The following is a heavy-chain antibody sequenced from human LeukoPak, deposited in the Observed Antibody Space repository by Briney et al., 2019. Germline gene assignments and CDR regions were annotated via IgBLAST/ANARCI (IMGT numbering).Heavy chain of an antibody. J-gene: IGHJ4*02. CDR2: INPSGGST. CDR1: GYTFTSYY. D-gene: IGHD6-13*01. V-gene: IGHV1-46*01. CDR3: ARVYGQQLVLYYFDY. Sequence: ASVKVSCKASGYTFTSYYMHWVRQAPGQGLEWMGIINPSGGSTSYAQKFQGRVTMTRDTSTSTVYMELSSLRSEDTAVYYCARVYGQQLVLYYFDYWGQGTLVTVSS.